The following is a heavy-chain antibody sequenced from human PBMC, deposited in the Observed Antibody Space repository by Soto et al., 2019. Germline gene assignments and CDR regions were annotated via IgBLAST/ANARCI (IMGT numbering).Heavy chain of an antibody. CDR2: IYYSGST. CDR3: ARVTILGVVTDYYYGMDV. Sequence: SETLSLACTVSGGSISSYYWSWIRQPPGKGLEWIGYIYYSGSTNYNPSLKSRVTISVDTSKNQFSLKLSSVTAADTAVYYCARVTILGVVTDYYYGMDVWGQGTTVTVLL. D-gene: IGHD3-3*01. J-gene: IGHJ6*02. V-gene: IGHV4-59*01. CDR1: GGSISSYY.